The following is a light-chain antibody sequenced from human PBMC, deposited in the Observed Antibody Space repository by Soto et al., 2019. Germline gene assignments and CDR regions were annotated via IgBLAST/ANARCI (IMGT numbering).Light chain of an antibody. CDR1: QSVSSF. V-gene: IGKV3-11*01. CDR3: PQRSNWPYT. J-gene: IGKJ2*01. Sequence: EIVLTQSPATLSLSPGERATLSCRVSQSVSSFLAWYQQKPGQAPRLLIYDASNRATGIPARFSGSGSGTDFTLTIRSLEPEDFAVYYCPQRSNWPYTFGQGTKLEIK. CDR2: DAS.